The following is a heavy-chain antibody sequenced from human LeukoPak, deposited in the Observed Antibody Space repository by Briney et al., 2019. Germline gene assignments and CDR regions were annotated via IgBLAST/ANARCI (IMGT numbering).Heavy chain of an antibody. D-gene: IGHD4-23*01. Sequence: GGSLRLSCAASGFTFSSYWMHWVRQAPGKGLVWVSRINSDGSSTSYADSVKGRFTISRDNAKNTLYLQMNSLRAEDTAVYCCARDPPYGGNSEEADYWGQETLVTVSS. J-gene: IGHJ4*02. V-gene: IGHV3-74*01. CDR1: GFTFSSYW. CDR2: INSDGSST. CDR3: ARDPPYGGNSEEADY.